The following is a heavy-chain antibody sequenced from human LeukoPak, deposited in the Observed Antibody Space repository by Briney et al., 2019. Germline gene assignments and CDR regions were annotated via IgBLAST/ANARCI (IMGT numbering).Heavy chain of an antibody. CDR2: IIPIFGTT. Sequence: SVNVSCKASGGTLSNYPISWVRQAPGQGLEWMGRIIPIFGTTNYAQKFQGRVTITTDESTSTVYMELSSLRSEDTAVYYCARGFMEGIAAAGLYYFDYWGQGTLVTVSS. CDR3: ARGFMEGIAAAGLYYFDY. J-gene: IGHJ4*02. D-gene: IGHD6-13*01. CDR1: GGTLSNYP. V-gene: IGHV1-69*05.